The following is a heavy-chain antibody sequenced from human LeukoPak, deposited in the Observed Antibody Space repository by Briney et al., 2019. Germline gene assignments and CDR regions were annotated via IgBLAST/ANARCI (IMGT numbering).Heavy chain of an antibody. CDR1: GGTFISYA. D-gene: IGHD5-18*01. CDR2: IIPIFGTA. V-gene: IGHV1-69*13. J-gene: IGHJ4*02. Sequence: ASVKVSCKASGGTFISYAISWVRQAPGQGLEWMGGIIPIFGTANYAQKFQGRVTITADESTSTAYMELSSLRSEDTAVYYCARGGDTAMVTQEPDYWGQGTLVTVSS. CDR3: ARGGDTAMVTQEPDY.